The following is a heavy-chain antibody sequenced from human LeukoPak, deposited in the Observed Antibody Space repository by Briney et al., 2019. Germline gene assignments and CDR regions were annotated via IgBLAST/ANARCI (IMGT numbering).Heavy chain of an antibody. CDR1: GFTSSSYS. D-gene: IGHD5-18*01. V-gene: IGHV3-21*01. J-gene: IGHJ6*03. CDR3: ARYQYSSGYMDV. Sequence: VGSLRLSCAASGFTSSSYSMDWVRQAPGRGLEWVSSISSSSSYIYYADSVKGRFTISRDNAKNSLYLQMNSLRAEDTAVYYCARYQYSSGYMDVWGKGTTVTVSS. CDR2: ISSSSSYI.